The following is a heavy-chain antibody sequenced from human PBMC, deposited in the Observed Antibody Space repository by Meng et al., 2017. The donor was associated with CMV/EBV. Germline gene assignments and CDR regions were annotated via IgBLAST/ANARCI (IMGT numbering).Heavy chain of an antibody. Sequence: QVQGGQSGAEVKTPWSAVKVSGKASGGTFRRYAISWVRQAPGKGLEWMGGIIPIFGTANYAQKFQGRVTITADESTSTAYMELSSLRSEDTAVYYCEQGYTGPWGQGTLVTVSS. CDR1: GGTFRRYA. J-gene: IGHJ5*02. CDR2: IIPIFGTA. V-gene: IGHV1-69*01. D-gene: IGHD1-26*01. CDR3: EQGYTGP.